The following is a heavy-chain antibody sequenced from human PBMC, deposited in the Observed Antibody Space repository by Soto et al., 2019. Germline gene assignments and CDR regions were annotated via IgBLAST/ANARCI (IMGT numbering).Heavy chain of an antibody. CDR3: ARAQYGSGKRFDP. D-gene: IGHD3-10*01. CDR2: INPSGVSR. V-gene: IGHV1-46*03. CDR1: GYTFTSYY. Sequence: QVQLVQSGAEVKKPVASVKGSCKASGYTFTSYYMHWVRQAPGQGLEWMGIINPSGVSRSYAQKFQGRVTMTRDTSTSTVYMELSSLRTEDTAVYYCARAQYGSGKRFDPWGQGTLVTVSS. J-gene: IGHJ5*02.